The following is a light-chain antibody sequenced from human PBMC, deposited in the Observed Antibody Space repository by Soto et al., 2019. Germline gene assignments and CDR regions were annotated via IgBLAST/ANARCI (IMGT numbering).Light chain of an antibody. CDR3: ASYGGSSTVV. J-gene: IGLJ2*01. Sequence: QSVLTQPASVSGSPGQSITISCTGTSSDIGSYNYVSWYQQHPGKVPKLMVYEGSKRPSGVSNRFSGSKSGNTASLTISGLQSEDEADYYCASYGGSSTVVFGGGTQLTVL. CDR2: EGS. CDR1: SSDIGSYNY. V-gene: IGLV2-23*01.